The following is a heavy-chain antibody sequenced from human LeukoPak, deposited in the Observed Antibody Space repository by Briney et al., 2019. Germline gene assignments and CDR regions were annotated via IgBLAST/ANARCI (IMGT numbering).Heavy chain of an antibody. Sequence: SETLSLTCTVSGGSISSGGYYWSWIRQHPGKGLEWIGYIYYSGSTYYNPSLKSRVTISVDTSKNQFSLKLSSVTAADTAVYYCARLVVVTAMIDYWGQGTLVTVSS. CDR3: ARLVVVTAMIDY. D-gene: IGHD2-21*02. V-gene: IGHV4-31*03. CDR2: IYYSGST. CDR1: GGSISSGGYY. J-gene: IGHJ4*02.